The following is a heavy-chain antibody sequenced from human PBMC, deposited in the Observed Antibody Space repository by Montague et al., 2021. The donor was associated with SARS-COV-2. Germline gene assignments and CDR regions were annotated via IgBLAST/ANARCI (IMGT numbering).Heavy chain of an antibody. CDR3: ARLRDGVVPSPILGIGPYFTYYYMDV. Sequence: SETLSLTCAVHGGSFSGYYWNWIRQRPGKGLEWIGEINHGGSTNYNPSLKNRLTIPADTSKNQFSLKLTSVAATDTAVYYCARLRDGVVPSPILGIGPYFTYYYMDVWGKGTTVTVS. CDR2: INHGGST. J-gene: IGHJ6*03. D-gene: IGHD2-15*01. CDR1: GGSFSGYY. V-gene: IGHV4-34*01.